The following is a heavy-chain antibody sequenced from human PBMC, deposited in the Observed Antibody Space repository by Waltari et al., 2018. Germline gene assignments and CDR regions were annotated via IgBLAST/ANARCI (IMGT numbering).Heavy chain of an antibody. V-gene: IGHV1-69*13. D-gene: IGHD1-26*01. Sequence: QVQLVQSGAEVKKPGYSVKVSCKASGGTFSSYAISRVRQAPGQGLEWMGGIIPIFGTANYAQKFQGRVTIPADETTSTAYMELSRLGSGDTAVYYCARGAPFSGVLDYWGQGTLVTGSA. CDR1: GGTFSSYA. CDR3: ARGAPFSGVLDY. CDR2: IIPIFGTA. J-gene: IGHJ4*02.